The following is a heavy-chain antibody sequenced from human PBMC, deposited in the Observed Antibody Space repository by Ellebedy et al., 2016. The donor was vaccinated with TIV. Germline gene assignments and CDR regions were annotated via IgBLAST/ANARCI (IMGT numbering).Heavy chain of an antibody. V-gene: IGHV3-7*03. CDR2: IKQDGSEK. CDR1: GFTFSSYW. J-gene: IGHJ4*02. Sequence: PGGSLRLSCAASGFTFSSYWMIWVRQAPGKGLEWVANIKQDGSEKYYVDSVKGRFTISRDNAKNSLYLQMNSLRAEDTAIYYCAKGRSGTYIHHAFDYWGQGTLVTVSS. CDR3: AKGRSGTYIHHAFDY. D-gene: IGHD1-14*01.